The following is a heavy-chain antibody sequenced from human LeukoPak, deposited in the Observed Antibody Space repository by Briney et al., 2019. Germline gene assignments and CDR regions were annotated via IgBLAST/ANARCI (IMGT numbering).Heavy chain of an antibody. CDR1: GYTLTELS. CDR2: FDPEDGET. Sequence: ASVTVSCKVSGYTLTELSMHWVRQAPGKGLEWMGGFDPEDGETIYAQKFQGRVTMTEDTSTDTAYMELSSLRSEDTAVYYCATRAKWGYDYDYWGQGTLVTVSS. D-gene: IGHD5-12*01. CDR3: ATRAKWGYDYDY. J-gene: IGHJ4*02. V-gene: IGHV1-24*01.